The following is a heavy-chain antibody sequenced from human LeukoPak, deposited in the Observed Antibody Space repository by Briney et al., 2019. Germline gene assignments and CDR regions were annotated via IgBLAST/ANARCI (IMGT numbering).Heavy chain of an antibody. CDR3: ARVPMEQQLAYYFDY. CDR2: IIPIFGTA. V-gene: IGHV1-69*13. Sequence: SVKVSFKASGGTFSSYAISWVRQAPGQGLEWMGGIIPIFGTANYAQKFQGRVTITADESTSTAYMELSSLRSEDTAVYYCARVPMEQQLAYYFDYWGQGTLVTVSS. CDR1: GGTFSSYA. D-gene: IGHD6-13*01. J-gene: IGHJ4*02.